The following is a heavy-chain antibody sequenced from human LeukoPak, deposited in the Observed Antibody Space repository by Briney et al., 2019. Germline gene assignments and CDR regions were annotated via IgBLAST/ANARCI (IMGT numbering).Heavy chain of an antibody. V-gene: IGHV3-74*01. D-gene: IGHD3-10*01. CDR3: ASDVGD. Sequence: GGSLRLSCAASGFSISSYWMHWVRQDPGKRLVWVSRISGDGSTTTYADSVKGRFTISRDIAKNTLYLQMSSLRAEDTAVYYCASDVGDWGQGTLITVSS. CDR2: ISGDGSTT. CDR1: GFSISSYW. J-gene: IGHJ4*02.